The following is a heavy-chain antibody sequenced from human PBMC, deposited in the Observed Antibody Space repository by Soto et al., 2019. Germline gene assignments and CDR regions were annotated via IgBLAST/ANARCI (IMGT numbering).Heavy chain of an antibody. CDR1: GFTFSIYG. Sequence: QVPLVESGGGVVQPGRSLRLSCAASGFTFSIYGMHWVRQAPGKGLEWVAVISYDGSNKYYADSVKGRFTISRDNSKNTLYLQMNSLRGEGTAVYYCAKETVEYYFDYWGQGTLVTVSS. CDR3: AKETVEYYFDY. D-gene: IGHD3-3*01. J-gene: IGHJ4*02. CDR2: ISYDGSNK. V-gene: IGHV3-30*18.